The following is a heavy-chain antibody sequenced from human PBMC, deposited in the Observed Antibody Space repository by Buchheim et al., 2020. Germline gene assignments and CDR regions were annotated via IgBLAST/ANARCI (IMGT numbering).Heavy chain of an antibody. CDR1: GFTFSDYA. V-gene: IGHV3-23*01. Sequence: EVQLLESGGGLVQPGGSLRLSCASSGFTFSDYAMSWVRQAPGKGLEWVSAISGSGTSTYSADSVKGPFTISRDTSKSTLYLQMNSLRAEDTAVYYCAKDGFWSSSWSFPDYWGQGTL. J-gene: IGHJ4*02. CDR3: AKDGFWSSSWSFPDY. CDR2: ISGSGTST. D-gene: IGHD6-13*01.